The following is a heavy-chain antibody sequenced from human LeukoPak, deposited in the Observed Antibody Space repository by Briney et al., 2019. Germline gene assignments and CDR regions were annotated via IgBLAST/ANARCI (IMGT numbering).Heavy chain of an antibody. J-gene: IGHJ4*02. V-gene: IGHV3-66*02. D-gene: IGHD7-27*01. CDR3: ARGPNWAHIDY. Sequence: GGSLRLSCAASGFIVITNFMTWVRQAPGKGLEWVSVIYSGGTTYYADSVKGRFTLSRDNSKNTVYLQMNSLRAEDTAMYYCARGPNWAHIDYWGQGTLVTVSS. CDR1: GFIVITNF. CDR2: IYSGGTT.